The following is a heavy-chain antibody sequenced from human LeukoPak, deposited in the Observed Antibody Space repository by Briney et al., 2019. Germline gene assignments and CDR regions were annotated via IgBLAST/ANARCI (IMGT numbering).Heavy chain of an antibody. Sequence: KPSETLSLTCTVSGGSICSGGYYWSWIRQHPGKGLEWIGYIYYSGSTYYNPSLKCRVTISVDTSKNQFSLKLSSVTAADTAVYYCARAQPYYYDSSGYLGSAFDIWGQGTMVTVSS. V-gene: IGHV4-31*03. CDR3: ARAQPYYYDSSGYLGSAFDI. CDR2: IYYSGST. J-gene: IGHJ3*02. CDR1: GGSICSGGYY. D-gene: IGHD3-22*01.